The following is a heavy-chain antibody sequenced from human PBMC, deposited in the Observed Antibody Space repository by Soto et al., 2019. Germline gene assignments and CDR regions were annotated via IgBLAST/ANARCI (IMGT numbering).Heavy chain of an antibody. D-gene: IGHD6-19*01. CDR2: ISYDGSNK. Sequence: QVQLVESGGGVVQPGRSLRLSCAASGFTFSSYAMHWVRQAPGKGLEWVAVISYDGSNKYYADSVKGRFTISRDNSKNTLYLQINRLRAEDTAVYYCARETYSSGWTPTFDYWGQGTLVTVSS. V-gene: IGHV3-30-3*01. J-gene: IGHJ4*02. CDR1: GFTFSSYA. CDR3: ARETYSSGWTPTFDY.